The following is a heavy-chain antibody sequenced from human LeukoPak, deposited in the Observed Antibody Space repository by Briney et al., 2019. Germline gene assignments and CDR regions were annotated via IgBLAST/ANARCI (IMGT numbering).Heavy chain of an antibody. CDR2: IIPNSGGT. J-gene: IGHJ3*02. D-gene: IGHD1-20*01. CDR3: ARDITGTTGLGVDAFDI. Sequence: ASVKVSCKASGYTFTGYYMHWLRQAPGQGLEWMGWIIPNSGGTNYAQKFQGWVTMTRDTSISTAYMELSRLRSDDTAVYYCARDITGTTGLGVDAFDIWGQGTMVTVSS. V-gene: IGHV1-2*04. CDR1: GYTFTGYY.